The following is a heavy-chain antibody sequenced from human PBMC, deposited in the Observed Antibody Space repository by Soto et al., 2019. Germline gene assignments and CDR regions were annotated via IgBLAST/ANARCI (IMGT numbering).Heavy chain of an antibody. D-gene: IGHD6-13*01. CDR2: FDPEDGET. J-gene: IGHJ6*02. Sequence: EASVKVSCKVSGYTLTELSMHWVRQAPGKGLEWMGGFDPEDGETIYAQKFQGRVTMTEDTSTDTAYMELSSLRSEDTAVYHCARTSAAGKYYYGMDVWGQGTTVTVSS. CDR3: ARTSAAGKYYYGMDV. V-gene: IGHV1-24*01. CDR1: GYTLTELS.